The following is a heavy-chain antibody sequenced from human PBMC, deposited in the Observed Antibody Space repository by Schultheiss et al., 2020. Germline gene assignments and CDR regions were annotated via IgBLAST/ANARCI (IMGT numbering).Heavy chain of an antibody. CDR1: GGSFSGYY. D-gene: IGHD6-13*01. CDR2: IYYSGRT. CDR3: ARGDSSSWHYFDY. Sequence: SETLSLTCAVYGGSFSGYYWSWIRQPPGKGLEYIGYIYYSGRTNYNPALKSRVTISLDTSKNQFSLKLSSVTAADTAVYYCARGDSSSWHYFDYWGQGTLVTVS. J-gene: IGHJ4*02. V-gene: IGHV4-34*01.